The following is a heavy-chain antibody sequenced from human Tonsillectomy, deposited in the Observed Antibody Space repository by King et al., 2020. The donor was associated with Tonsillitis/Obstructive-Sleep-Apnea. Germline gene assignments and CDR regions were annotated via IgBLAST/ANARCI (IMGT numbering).Heavy chain of an antibody. D-gene: IGHD1-1*01. CDR2: INSDGSST. Sequence: VQLVQSGGGLVQPGGSLRLSCAVSGFTFSSYWMHWVRQAPGKGLVLVSRINSDGSSTSYADSVKGRFTISRANAKNTLYLQMKSLRAEDTAVYYCVREGSGTTQRIYYYYSYYMDVWGKGPRSPSP. CDR1: GFTFSSYW. CDR3: VREGSGTTQRIYYYYSYYMDV. V-gene: IGHV3-74*01. J-gene: IGHJ6*03.